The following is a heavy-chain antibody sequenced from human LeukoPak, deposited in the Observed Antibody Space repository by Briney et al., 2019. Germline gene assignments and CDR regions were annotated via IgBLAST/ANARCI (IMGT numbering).Heavy chain of an antibody. V-gene: IGHV3-48*03. CDR3: ARDYGGSSPFDY. Sequence: QSGGSLRLSCAASGFTFSSYEMHWVRQAPGKGLEWVSYISSSDSTIYYADSVKGRFTISRDNAKNSLYLQMNSLRAEDTAVYYCARDYGGSSPFDYWGQGTLVTASS. CDR1: GFTFSSYE. J-gene: IGHJ4*02. CDR2: ISSSDSTI. D-gene: IGHD4-23*01.